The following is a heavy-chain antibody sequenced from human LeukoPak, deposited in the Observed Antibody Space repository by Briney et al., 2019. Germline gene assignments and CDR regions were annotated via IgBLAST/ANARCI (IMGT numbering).Heavy chain of an antibody. V-gene: IGHV1-69*13. CDR3: AAPGGNSAEYFQH. Sequence: GASVKVSCTASGGTFSSYAISWVRQAPGQGLEWMGGIIPIFGTANYAQKFQGRVTITADESTSTAYMELSSLRSEDTAVYYCAAPGGNSAEYFQHWGQGTLVTVSS. CDR2: IIPIFGTA. D-gene: IGHD4-23*01. CDR1: GGTFSSYA. J-gene: IGHJ1*01.